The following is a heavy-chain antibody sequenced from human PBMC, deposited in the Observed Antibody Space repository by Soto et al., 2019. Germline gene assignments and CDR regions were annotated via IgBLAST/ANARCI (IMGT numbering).Heavy chain of an antibody. V-gene: IGHV4-4*02. CDR3: ARAVPFCLGP. J-gene: IGHJ5*02. CDR2: IYDSVTT. D-gene: IGHD3-16*01. Sequence: QVQLQESGPGLVKPSGTLSLTCAVSGGSISSNEWWSWVRQPPGKGLEWIGEIYDSVTTNYNPSLKGRVHISIEKSKEQFSLKLTFVTAADKAVYYCARAVPFCLGPWGQGTLVTVSS. CDR1: GGSISSNEW.